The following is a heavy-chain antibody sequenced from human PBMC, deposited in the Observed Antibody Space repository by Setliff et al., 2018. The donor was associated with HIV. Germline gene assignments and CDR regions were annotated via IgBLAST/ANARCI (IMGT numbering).Heavy chain of an antibody. D-gene: IGHD2-2*01. CDR1: GGSISSGIQY. V-gene: IGHV4-39*07. CDR2: ISYSGNA. CDR3: ATKPRPIVVVPAATFWYFDL. Sequence: SETLSLTCNVSGGSISSGIQYWGWVRQSPGKGLEWIGTISYSGNAYYNPSLKSRVTISVDTSKNQFSLKLSSVTAADTAIYYCATKPRPIVVVPAATFWYFDLWGRGTLVTVSS. J-gene: IGHJ2*01.